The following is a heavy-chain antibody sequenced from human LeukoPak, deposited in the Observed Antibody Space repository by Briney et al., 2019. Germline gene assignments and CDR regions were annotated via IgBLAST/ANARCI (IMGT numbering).Heavy chain of an antibody. V-gene: IGHV5-51*01. J-gene: IGHJ4*02. Sequence: GESLKISCKGSGYNFTSYWIGWVRQMPGKGLEWMGIIYPGDSDTRYSPSFQGQVTISADKSISTAYLQWSSLKASDTAMYYCARLVYSSSWYQAHFDYWGQGTLVTVSS. D-gene: IGHD6-13*01. CDR1: GYNFTSYW. CDR2: IYPGDSDT. CDR3: ARLVYSSSWYQAHFDY.